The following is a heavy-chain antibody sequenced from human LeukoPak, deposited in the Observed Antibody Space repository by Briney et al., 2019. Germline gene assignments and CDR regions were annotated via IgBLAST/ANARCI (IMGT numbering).Heavy chain of an antibody. CDR1: GGSISSSSYY. J-gene: IGHJ4*02. V-gene: IGHV4-39*01. CDR2: IYYSGST. Sequence: SETLSLTCTVSGGSISSSSYYWGWIRQPPGKGLEWIGTIYYSGSTYYNASLKSRLNISVDTSKNQFSLKLSSVTAADTAVYYCARLSGGTQWLAPFDYWGQGTLVTVSS. CDR3: ARLSGGTQWLAPFDY. D-gene: IGHD6-19*01.